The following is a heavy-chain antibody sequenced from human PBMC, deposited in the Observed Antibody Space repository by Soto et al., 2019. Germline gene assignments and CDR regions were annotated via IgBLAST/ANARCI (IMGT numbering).Heavy chain of an antibody. Sequence: ASVKVSCKASGYTFTSYAMHWVRQAPGQRLEWMGWINAGNGNTKYSQKFQGRVTITRDTSASTAYMELSSLRSEDTAVYYCARAPSIAARIHLYNWFDPWGQGTLVTVSS. CDR1: GYTFTSYA. D-gene: IGHD6-6*01. V-gene: IGHV1-3*01. CDR3: ARAPSIAARIHLYNWFDP. CDR2: INAGNGNT. J-gene: IGHJ5*02.